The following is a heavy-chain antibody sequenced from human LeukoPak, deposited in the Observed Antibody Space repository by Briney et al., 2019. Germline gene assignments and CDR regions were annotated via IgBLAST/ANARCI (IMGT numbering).Heavy chain of an antibody. D-gene: IGHD3-10*01. V-gene: IGHV3-11*01. Sequence: GGSLRLSCAASGFAFSDYYMSWIRQAPGKGLEWGSYISSRGSTIYYTDSVKGRFTISRDNAKNSLYLQMNSLRAEDTAVYYCARVSMVRGVNLLGLYYWGQGTLVTVSS. CDR1: GFAFSDYY. J-gene: IGHJ4*02. CDR2: ISSRGSTI. CDR3: ARVSMVRGVNLLGLYY.